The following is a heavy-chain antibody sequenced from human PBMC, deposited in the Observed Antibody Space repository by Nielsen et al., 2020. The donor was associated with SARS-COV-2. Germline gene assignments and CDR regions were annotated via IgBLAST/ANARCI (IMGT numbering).Heavy chain of an antibody. CDR2: IYSGGSK. J-gene: IGHJ4*02. V-gene: IGHV3-53*01. CDR3: ATDYYDSSGYYGHY. Sequence: GESLKISCAASGFTVSSNYMSWVRQAPGKGLEWVAVIYSGGSKYYADSVTGRFTISRDNSKNTLYLQMNSLRAEDTAVYYCATDYYDSSGYYGHYWGQGTLVTVSS. CDR1: GFTVSSNY. D-gene: IGHD3-22*01.